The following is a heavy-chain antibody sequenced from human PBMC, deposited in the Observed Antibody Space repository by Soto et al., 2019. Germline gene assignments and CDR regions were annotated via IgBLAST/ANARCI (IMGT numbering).Heavy chain of an antibody. CDR3: AGVHYYYYGMDV. CDR1: GGSFSGYY. J-gene: IGHJ6*02. V-gene: IGHV4-34*01. Sequence: LSLTCAVYGGSFSGYYWSWIRQPPGKGLEWIGEINHSGSTNYNPSLKSRVTISVDTSKNQFSLKLSSVTAADTAVYYCAGVHYYYYGMDVWGQGTTVTVSS. CDR2: INHSGST.